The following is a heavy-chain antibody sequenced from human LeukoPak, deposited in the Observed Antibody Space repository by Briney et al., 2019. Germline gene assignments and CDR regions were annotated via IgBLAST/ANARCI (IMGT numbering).Heavy chain of an antibody. CDR2: ISSSGSTI. D-gene: IGHD3-9*01. CDR1: GFIFSNYE. CDR3: ARDFSGFIDY. Sequence: PGGSLRLSCAASGFIFSNYEMNWVRQAPGKGLEWVSYISSSGSTINYADSVKGRFTISRDNAKSSLYLQMNSLRAEGTAVYYCARDFSGFIDYWGQGALVTVS. V-gene: IGHV3-48*03. J-gene: IGHJ4*02.